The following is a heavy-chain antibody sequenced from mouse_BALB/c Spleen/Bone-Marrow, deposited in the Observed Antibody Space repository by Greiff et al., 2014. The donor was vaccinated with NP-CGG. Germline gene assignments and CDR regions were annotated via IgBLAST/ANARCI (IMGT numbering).Heavy chain of an antibody. CDR2: ISSGGGST. Sequence: EVHLVESGGGLVKPGGSLKLSCAASGFAFSSYDMSWVRQTPEKRLEWVAYISSGGGSTYYPDTVKGRFTISRDNAKNTLYLQMSSLKSEDTAMYYCARTTHYAMDYWGQGTSVTVSS. V-gene: IGHV5-12-1*01. D-gene: IGHD5-5*01. CDR3: ARTTHYAMDY. CDR1: GFAFSSYD. J-gene: IGHJ4*01.